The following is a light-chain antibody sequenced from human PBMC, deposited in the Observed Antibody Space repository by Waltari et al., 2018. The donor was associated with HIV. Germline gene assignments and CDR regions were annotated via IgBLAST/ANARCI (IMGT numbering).Light chain of an antibody. CDR1: RSDLGRYNY. CDR3: CSNAGSHVV. V-gene: IGLV2-11*01. Sequence: QSALTQPRSVSGSPGPSVTISCTGIRSDLGRYNYVSWYQQDPGKAPQLMLFDVNKRPSGVPARFSGSKSGNTASLTISGLQAEDEADYYCCSNAGSHVVFGGGTKVTVL. J-gene: IGLJ2*01. CDR2: DVN.